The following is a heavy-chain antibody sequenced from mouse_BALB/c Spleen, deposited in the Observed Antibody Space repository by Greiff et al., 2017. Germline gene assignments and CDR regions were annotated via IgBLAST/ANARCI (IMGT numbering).Heavy chain of an antibody. CDR3: ARSSLYDGYYVLAY. D-gene: IGHD2-3*01. Sequence: EVQGVESGGGLVKPGGSLKLSCAASGFTFSSYTMSWVRQTPEKRLEWVATISSGGGNTYYPDSVKGRFTISRDNAKNNLYLQMSSLRSEDTALYYCARSSLYDGYYVLAYWGQGTLVTVSA. CDR1: GFTFSSYT. CDR2: ISSGGGNT. J-gene: IGHJ3*01. V-gene: IGHV5-9*03.